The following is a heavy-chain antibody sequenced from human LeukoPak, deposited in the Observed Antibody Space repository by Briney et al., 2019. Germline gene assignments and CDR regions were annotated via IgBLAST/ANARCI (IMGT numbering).Heavy chain of an antibody. D-gene: IGHD2-21*02. V-gene: IGHV3-15*01. J-gene: IGHJ4*02. Sequence: GVSLRLSCAASGFTLSNAWMSCVRQARGKGLECVGHIKCKTNGRTTDYAARVKDRFTISRDDSKNTMYLQTNSLKTEYTAVYYCTTEEGDPAAFDYWGQGTMVTVSS. CDR2: IKCKTNGRTT. CDR1: GFTLSNAW. CDR3: TTEEGDPAAFDY.